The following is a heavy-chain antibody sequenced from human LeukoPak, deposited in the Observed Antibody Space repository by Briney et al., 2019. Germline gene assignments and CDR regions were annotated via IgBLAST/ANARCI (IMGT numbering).Heavy chain of an antibody. D-gene: IGHD2-2*02. CDR1: GGTFSSYA. CDR3: ASSIGMAVVPAAIGPFADY. V-gene: IGHV1-69*01. Sequence: ASVKVSCKASGGTFSSYAISWVRQAPGQGLEWMGGIIPIFGTANYAQKFQGRVTITADESTSTAYMELSSLRSEDTAVYYCASSIGMAVVPAAIGPFADYWGQGTLVTASS. CDR2: IIPIFGTA. J-gene: IGHJ4*02.